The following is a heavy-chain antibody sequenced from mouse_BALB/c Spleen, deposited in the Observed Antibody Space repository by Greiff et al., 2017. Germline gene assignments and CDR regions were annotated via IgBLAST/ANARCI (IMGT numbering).Heavy chain of an antibody. CDR2: ISSGGST. CDR1: GFTFSSYA. Sequence: EVKLMESGGGLVKPGGSLKLSCAASGFTFSSYAMSWVRQTPEKRLEWVASISSGGSTYYPDSVKGRFTISRDNARNILYLQMSSLRSEDTAMYYCARVSDYGYGDYWGQGTTLTVSS. J-gene: IGHJ2*01. CDR3: ARVSDYGYGDY. V-gene: IGHV5-6-5*01. D-gene: IGHD2-2*01.